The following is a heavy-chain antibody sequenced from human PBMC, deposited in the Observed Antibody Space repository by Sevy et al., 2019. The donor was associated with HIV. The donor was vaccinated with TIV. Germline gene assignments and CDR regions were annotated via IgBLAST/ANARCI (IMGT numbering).Heavy chain of an antibody. V-gene: IGHV3-30*04. Sequence: GGSLRPSCTAYGFTFSNYAVHWVRQAPGKGLEWVAIISHDEIHKDFADSVRGRFSISRDTSKNTIYLQMNSLRPEDTAVYYCARDLPHLLPWELSRGSDFWGQGTLVTVSS. CDR3: ARDLPHLLPWELSRGSDF. J-gene: IGHJ4*02. CDR1: GFTFSNYA. D-gene: IGHD3-16*01. CDR2: ISHDEIHK.